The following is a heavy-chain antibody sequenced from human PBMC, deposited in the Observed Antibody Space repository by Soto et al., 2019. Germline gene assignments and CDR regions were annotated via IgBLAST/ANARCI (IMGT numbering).Heavy chain of an antibody. D-gene: IGHD1-7*01. CDR1: GRSISRGDYS. J-gene: IGHJ6*02. Sequence: QVQLQESGPGLVKPSQTLSLTCIVSGRSISRGDYSWSWIRQPPGKGLEWIGYIHYSGSTDYNPSLKRRATISVDPSNTPCSLKLSSVTAADTAVYYCARAPRALHNWNYVSGMNVWAQGTTVIVSS. CDR2: IHYSGST. V-gene: IGHV4-30-4*01. CDR3: ARAPRALHNWNYVSGMNV.